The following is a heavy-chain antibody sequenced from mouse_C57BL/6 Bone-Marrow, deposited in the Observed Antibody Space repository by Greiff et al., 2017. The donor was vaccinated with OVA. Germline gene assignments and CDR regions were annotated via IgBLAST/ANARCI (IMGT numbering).Heavy chain of an antibody. V-gene: IGHV5-9-1*02. CDR3: TRVSNYRFAY. J-gene: IGHJ3*01. Sequence: EVNLVESGEGLVKPGGSLKLSCAASGFTFSSYAMSWVRQTPEKRLEWVAYISSGGDYIYYADTVKGRFTISRDNARNTLYLQMSSLRSEDTAMYYCTRVSNYRFAYWGQGTLVTVSA. D-gene: IGHD2-5*01. CDR2: ISSGGDYI. CDR1: GFTFSSYA.